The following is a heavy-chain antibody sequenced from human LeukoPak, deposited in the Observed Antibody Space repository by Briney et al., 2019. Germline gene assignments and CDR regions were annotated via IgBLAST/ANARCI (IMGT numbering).Heavy chain of an antibody. V-gene: IGHV4-39*01. CDR3: ARLTVTDYYFDY. D-gene: IGHD4-17*01. CDR1: GGSISGSSYY. Sequence: SETLSLTCTVSGGSISGSSYYWGWIRQPPGKGLEWIGSIYYSGSTYYNPSLKSRVTISVDTSKNQFSLKLSSVTAADTAVYYCARLTVTDYYFDYWGQGTLVTVSS. J-gene: IGHJ4*02. CDR2: IYYSGST.